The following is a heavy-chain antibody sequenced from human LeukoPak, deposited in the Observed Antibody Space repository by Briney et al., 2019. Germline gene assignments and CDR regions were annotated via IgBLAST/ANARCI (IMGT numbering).Heavy chain of an antibody. CDR2: IYYSGST. D-gene: IGHD6-13*01. Sequence: SETLSLTCTVSGGSISSSSYYWGWIRQPPGKGLEWIGSIYYSGSTYYNPSLKSRVTISVDTSKNQFSLKLSSVTAADTAVYYCAREAAGKGPVDYWGQGTLVTVSS. CDR3: AREAAGKGPVDY. J-gene: IGHJ4*02. V-gene: IGHV4-39*07. CDR1: GGSISSSSYY.